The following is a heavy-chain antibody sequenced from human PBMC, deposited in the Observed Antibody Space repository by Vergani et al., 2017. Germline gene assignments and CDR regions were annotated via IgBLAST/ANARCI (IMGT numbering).Heavy chain of an antibody. V-gene: IGHV6-1*01. J-gene: IGHJ4*02. CDR3: ARGGGSYYYFDD. CDR1: GDSVSSYSFA. CDR2: TYYRSRWYN. D-gene: IGHD1-26*01. Sequence: QVQLQQSGPGLVKPSQTLSLTCAISGDSVSSYSFAWNWIRQSPARGLEWLGRTYYRSRWYNDYAESVKSRITINSDTSKNHVSLQLNSVTPEDTAVYYCARGGGSYYYFDDWGQGTLVTVSS.